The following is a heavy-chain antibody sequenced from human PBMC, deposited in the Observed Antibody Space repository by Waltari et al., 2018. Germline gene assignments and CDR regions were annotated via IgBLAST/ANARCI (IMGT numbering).Heavy chain of an antibody. CDR1: GGSISSHY. CDR2: IYYSGST. J-gene: IGHJ4*02. Sequence: QVQLQESGPGLVKPSETLSLTCTVSGGSISSHYWSWIRQPPGKGLEWIGYIYYSGSTNYNPSLKSRVTISVDTSKNQFSLKLSSVTAADTAVYYCARALSGRGYYFDYWGQGTLVTVSS. D-gene: IGHD2-15*01. V-gene: IGHV4-59*11. CDR3: ARALSGRGYYFDY.